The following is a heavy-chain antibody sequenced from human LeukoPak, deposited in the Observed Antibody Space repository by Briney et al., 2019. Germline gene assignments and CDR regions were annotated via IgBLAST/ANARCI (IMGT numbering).Heavy chain of an antibody. J-gene: IGHJ5*02. D-gene: IGHD3-22*01. CDR2: ISGSGGST. CDR1: GFTFSSYA. V-gene: IGHV3-23*01. Sequence: PGGSLRLSCAASGFTFSSYAMSWVRQAPGKGLEWVSAISGSGGSTYYADSVKGRFTISRDNSKNTLYLQMSSLRAEDTAVYYCAKAQHYDSSGYYGFYESRNWFDPWGQGTLVTVSS. CDR3: AKAQHYDSSGYYGFYESRNWFDP.